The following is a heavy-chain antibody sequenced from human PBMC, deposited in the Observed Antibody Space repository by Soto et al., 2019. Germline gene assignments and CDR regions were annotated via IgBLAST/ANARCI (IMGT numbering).Heavy chain of an antibody. CDR2: ISGSGGST. V-gene: IGHV3-23*01. CDR1: GFTFSSYA. D-gene: IGHD3-9*01. CDR3: AKARTLDWYYFDY. Sequence: GGSLRLSCAASGFTFSSYAMSWVRQAPGKGLEWVSAISGSGGSTYYADSVKGRFTISRDNSKNTLYLQMNSLRAKDTAVYYCAKARTLDWYYFDYWGQGTLVTVSS. J-gene: IGHJ4*02.